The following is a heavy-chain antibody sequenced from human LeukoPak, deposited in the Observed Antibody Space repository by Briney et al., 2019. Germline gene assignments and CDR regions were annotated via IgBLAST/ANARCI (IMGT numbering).Heavy chain of an antibody. CDR2: ISAYNGNS. V-gene: IGHV1-18*01. CDR3: ARDWRAYDSSGYYAY. CDR1: GYTFTSYG. Sequence: ASVKVSCKASGYTFTSYGISWVRQAPGRGLEWMGWISAYNGNSNYVQKLQGRVTMTTDTSTSTAYMELRSLRSDGTAVYYCARDWRAYDSSGYYAYWGQGTLVTVSS. J-gene: IGHJ4*02. D-gene: IGHD3-22*01.